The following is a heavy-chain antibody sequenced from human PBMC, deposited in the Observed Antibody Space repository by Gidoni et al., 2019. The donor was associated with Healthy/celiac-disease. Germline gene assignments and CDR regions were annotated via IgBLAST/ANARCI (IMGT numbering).Heavy chain of an antibody. V-gene: IGHV3-33*01. J-gene: IGHJ4*02. D-gene: IGHD3-22*01. Sequence: QVQLVESGGGVVQPGRSLRLPCAASGFTFSSYGMHWVRQAPGKGLGWVAVIWYDGSNKYYADSVKGRFTISRDNSKNTLYLQMNSLRAEDTAVYYCARSYYYDSSPLDYWGQGTLVTVSS. CDR1: GFTFSSYG. CDR3: ARSYYYDSSPLDY. CDR2: IWYDGSNK.